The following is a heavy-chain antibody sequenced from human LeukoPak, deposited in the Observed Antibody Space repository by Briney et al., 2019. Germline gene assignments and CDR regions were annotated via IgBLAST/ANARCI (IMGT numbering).Heavy chain of an antibody. D-gene: IGHD5-12*01. CDR1: GYTFSGYY. Sequence: ASVKVSCKASGYTFSGYYMHWVRLAPGQGLEWVGWINPNSGDTDYAQSFQGRVTMTRDTSINTAYMELKRLRPDDTAVYYCARDGRWLMNSFVDFWGQGTLVTVSS. CDR3: ARDGRWLMNSFVDF. J-gene: IGHJ4*02. CDR2: INPNSGDT. V-gene: IGHV1-2*02.